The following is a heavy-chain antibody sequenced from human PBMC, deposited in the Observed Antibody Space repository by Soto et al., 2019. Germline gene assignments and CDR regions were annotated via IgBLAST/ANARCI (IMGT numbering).Heavy chain of an antibody. Sequence: ASVKVSCKASGYTFTIYAMHWVRQAPGQRLEWMGWINAGNGNTKYSQKFQGRVTITRDTPASTAYTELSSLRSEDTAVYYCARSIVVVTALDYWGQGTLVTVSS. V-gene: IGHV1-3*01. D-gene: IGHD2-21*02. J-gene: IGHJ4*02. CDR2: INAGNGNT. CDR3: ARSIVVVTALDY. CDR1: GYTFTIYA.